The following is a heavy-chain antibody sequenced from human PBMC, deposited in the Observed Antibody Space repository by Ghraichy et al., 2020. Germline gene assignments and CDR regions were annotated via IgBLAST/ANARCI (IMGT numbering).Heavy chain of an antibody. D-gene: IGHD4-17*01. CDR1: GFTFSSYE. CDR2: ISSGGTSI. J-gene: IGHJ4*02. V-gene: IGHV3-48*03. Sequence: GGSLRLSCAGTGFTFSSYEMNWVRQAPGRGLEWVSYISSGGTSIYYTDSVKGRFTISRDNAKNSLYLQMNSLRAEDTAFYYCATHYGDYLGYFDDWGQGSLVTVSS. CDR3: ATHYGDYLGYFDD.